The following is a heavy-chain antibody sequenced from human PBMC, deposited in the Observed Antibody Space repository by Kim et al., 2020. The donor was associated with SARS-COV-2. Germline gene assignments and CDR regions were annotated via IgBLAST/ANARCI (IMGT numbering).Heavy chain of an antibody. CDR1: GYTFTSYY. V-gene: IGHV1-46*01. Sequence: ASVKVSCKASGYTFTSYYMHWVRQAPGQGLEWMGIINPSVGSTSYAQKFQGRVTMTRDTSTSTVYMELSSLRSEDTAVYYGARGLVGCSGGSCYFRMDVWGQGTTVTVPS. CDR3: ARGLVGCSGGSCYFRMDV. J-gene: IGHJ6*02. D-gene: IGHD2-15*01. CDR2: INPSVGST.